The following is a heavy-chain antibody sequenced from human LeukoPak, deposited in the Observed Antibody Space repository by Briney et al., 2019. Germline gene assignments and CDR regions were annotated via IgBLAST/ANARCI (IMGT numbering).Heavy chain of an antibody. CDR3: AREGFLEWLPTDY. J-gene: IGHJ4*02. CDR1: GFTFSSYA. D-gene: IGHD3-3*01. Sequence: GGSLRLSCAASGFTFSSYAMHWVRQALGKGLEWMAVISYDGSNKYYADSVKGRFTISRDNSKNTLYLQMNSLRAEDTAVYYCAREGFLEWLPTDYWGQGTLVTVSS. V-gene: IGHV3-30-3*01. CDR2: ISYDGSNK.